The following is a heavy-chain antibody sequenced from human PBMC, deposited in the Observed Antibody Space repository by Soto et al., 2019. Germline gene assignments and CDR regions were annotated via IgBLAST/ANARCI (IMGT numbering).Heavy chain of an antibody. Sequence: PSETLSLTCTVSGGSISSGGYYWSWIRQHPGKCLEWIGYIYYSGSTYYNPSLKSRVTISVDTSKNQFSLKLSSVTAADTAVYYCAREWQQLARWGTYNWFDPWGQGTLVTVYS. CDR2: IYYSGST. D-gene: IGHD6-13*01. V-gene: IGHV4-31*03. CDR3: AREWQQLARWGTYNWFDP. J-gene: IGHJ5*02. CDR1: GGSISSGGYY.